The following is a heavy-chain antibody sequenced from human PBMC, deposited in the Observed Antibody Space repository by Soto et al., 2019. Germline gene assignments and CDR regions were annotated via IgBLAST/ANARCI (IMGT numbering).Heavy chain of an antibody. CDR3: DREDYYGMDV. Sequence: QLQLQESGSGLVKPSQTLSLTCAVSGGSISSGGYSWSWIRQPPGKGLEWIGYIYHSGSTYYNPSLRSRVTISVDRSKNQFSLKLSSVTAADAAVYYCDREDYYGMDVWGQGTTVTVSS. CDR1: GGSISSGGYS. V-gene: IGHV4-30-2*01. J-gene: IGHJ6*02. CDR2: IYHSGST.